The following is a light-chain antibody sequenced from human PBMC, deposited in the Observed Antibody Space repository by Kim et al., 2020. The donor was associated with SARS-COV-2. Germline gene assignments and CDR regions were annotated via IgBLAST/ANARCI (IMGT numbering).Light chain of an antibody. V-gene: IGLV10-54*02. CDR1: SNIVVNQG. J-gene: IGLJ1*01. CDR3: SALDSSLSAHEV. CDR2: RNN. Sequence: QAGLTQPPSVSKGLRQTATLTCTGNSNIVVNQGAAWLQQHQGHPPKLLSYRNNNRPSGISERFSASRSGNTASLTITGLQPEDEADYYCSALDSSLSAHEVFGTGTKVTVL.